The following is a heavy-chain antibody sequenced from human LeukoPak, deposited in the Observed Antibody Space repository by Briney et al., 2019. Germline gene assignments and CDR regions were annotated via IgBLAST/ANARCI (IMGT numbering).Heavy chain of an antibody. CDR3: TREYSSGWPFDF. CDR2: IRSKADTYAT. D-gene: IGHD6-19*01. V-gene: IGHV3-73*01. CDR1: GFTFSDSA. Sequence: GGSLKLSCAASGFTFSDSAIHWVRQATGKGLEWVGRIRSKADTYATTYGASLKGRFTISRDDSRNRAYLQMSSLRTEDTAVYYCTREYSSGWPFDFWGQGTLVTVSS. J-gene: IGHJ4*02.